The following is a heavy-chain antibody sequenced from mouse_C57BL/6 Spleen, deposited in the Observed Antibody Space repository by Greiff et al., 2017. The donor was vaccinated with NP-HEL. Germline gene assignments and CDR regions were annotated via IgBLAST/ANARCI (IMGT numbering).Heavy chain of an antibody. CDR3: AREIYYGNPIFDY. CDR1: GFTFSDYG. CDR2: ISSGSSTI. D-gene: IGHD2-1*01. V-gene: IGHV5-17*01. Sequence: EVMLVESGGGLVKPGGSRKLSCAASGFTFSDYGMHWVRQAPEKGLEWVAYISSGSSTIYYADTVKGRFTISRDNAKNTLFLQMTSLRSEDTAMYYCAREIYYGNPIFDYWGQGTTLTVSS. J-gene: IGHJ2*01.